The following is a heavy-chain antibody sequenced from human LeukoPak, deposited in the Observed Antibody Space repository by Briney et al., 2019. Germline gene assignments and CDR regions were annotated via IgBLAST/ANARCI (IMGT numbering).Heavy chain of an antibody. CDR1: GFTFSSYD. V-gene: IGHV3-13*04. D-gene: IGHD5-18*01. CDR3: VRAGYGLDY. J-gene: IGHJ4*02. Sequence: GGSLRLSCAASGFTFSSYDMHWVRQVPGKGLEWVSTIGTDGDTYYRASVKGRFTISRENARKSLHLQMNSLRVGDTAVYYCVRAGYGLDYWGQGILVTVSS. CDR2: IGTDGDT.